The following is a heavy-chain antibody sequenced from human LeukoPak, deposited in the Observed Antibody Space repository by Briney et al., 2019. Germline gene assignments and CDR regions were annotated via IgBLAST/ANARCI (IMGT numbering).Heavy chain of an antibody. CDR3: ARDNCSSTSCYNNYFDY. CDR1: GGSISSYY. Sequence: SETLSLTCTVSGGSISSYYWSWIRQPAGKGLELIGRIYTSGSTNYKPSLKSRVTMSVDTSKNQFSLKLSSVTAADTAVYYCARDNCSSTSCYNNYFDYWGQGTLVTVSS. CDR2: IYTSGST. J-gene: IGHJ4*02. V-gene: IGHV4-4*07. D-gene: IGHD2-2*02.